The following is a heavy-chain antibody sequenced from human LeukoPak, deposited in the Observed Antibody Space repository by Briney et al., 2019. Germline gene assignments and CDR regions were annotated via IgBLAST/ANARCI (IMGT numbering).Heavy chain of an antibody. J-gene: IGHJ4*02. Sequence: GGSLRLSCAASECTFSSYWMHWVRQAPGKGLMWVSRISSGGSSTNYADSVKGRFTISRDNAKNTLYLQMNSLRAEDTAVYYCASGDYGQRIQPFDYWGQGTLVTVSS. V-gene: IGHV3-74*01. D-gene: IGHD4-17*01. CDR3: ASGDYGQRIQPFDY. CDR2: ISSGGSST. CDR1: ECTFSSYW.